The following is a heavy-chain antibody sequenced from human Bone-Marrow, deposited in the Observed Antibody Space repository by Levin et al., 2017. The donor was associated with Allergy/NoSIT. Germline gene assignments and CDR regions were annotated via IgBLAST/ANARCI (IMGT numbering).Heavy chain of an antibody. Sequence: GGSLRLSCAASGFTFSSYSMNWVRQGPGKGLEWVSSISGSSTYIYYADSVKGRFTISRDNAKKSLYLQMNSLRAEDTAVYYCARGEESSAPAGWFDPWGQGTLVTVSS. CDR1: GFTFSSYS. D-gene: IGHD3-16*01. CDR2: ISGSSTYI. J-gene: IGHJ5*02. CDR3: ARGEESSAPAGWFDP. V-gene: IGHV3-21*01.